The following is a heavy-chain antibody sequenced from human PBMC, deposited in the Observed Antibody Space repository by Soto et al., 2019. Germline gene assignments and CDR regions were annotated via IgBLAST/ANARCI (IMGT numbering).Heavy chain of an antibody. CDR3: ASAAPFNYGGNSGFDF. CDR1: GFTFSNNW. Sequence: EVHLVESGGGLAQPGGSLRLSCAASGFTFSNNWIHWVRQAPGKGLVWVSGIKSDGSSTTYADSVKGPFTISRDNAKNTLYLQMNSLRAEDTAVYYCASAAPFNYGGNSGFDFWGQGTLVTVSS. D-gene: IGHD4-17*01. V-gene: IGHV3-74*03. J-gene: IGHJ4*02. CDR2: IKSDGSST.